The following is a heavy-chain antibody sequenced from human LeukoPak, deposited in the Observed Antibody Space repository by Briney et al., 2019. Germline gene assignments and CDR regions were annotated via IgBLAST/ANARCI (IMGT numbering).Heavy chain of an antibody. CDR1: RFTFSSFA. CDR3: AKAGREWYSSSAYYYYYMDV. Sequence: PGGSLRLSCAGSRFTFSSFAMNWVRQAPGKGLEWVSTISGSGGSTYYADSVKGRFTISRDNSKNTLYLQMNTLRAEDTAVYYCAKAGREWYSSSAYYYYYMDVWGKGTTVTVSS. CDR2: ISGSGGST. J-gene: IGHJ6*03. D-gene: IGHD6-6*01. V-gene: IGHV3-23*01.